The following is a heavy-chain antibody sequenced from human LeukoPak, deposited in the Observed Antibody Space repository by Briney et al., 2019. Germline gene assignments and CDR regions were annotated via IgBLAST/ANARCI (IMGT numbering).Heavy chain of an antibody. V-gene: IGHV4-39*01. Sequence: SETLSLTCTVSGGSISSRSYYWGWIRQPPGKGLEWIGSISYSGSTYYNPSLMSRVTTSVDTSRNQFSLKLSSVTAADTAVYYCARHWSTMVRGPTRGNWFDPWGQGTLVTVSS. CDR2: ISYSGST. CDR1: GGSISSRSYY. J-gene: IGHJ5*02. D-gene: IGHD3-10*01. CDR3: ARHWSTMVRGPTRGNWFDP.